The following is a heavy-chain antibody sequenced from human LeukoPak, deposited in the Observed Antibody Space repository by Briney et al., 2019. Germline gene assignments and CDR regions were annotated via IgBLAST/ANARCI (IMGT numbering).Heavy chain of an antibody. CDR2: INHSGST. D-gene: IGHD3-22*01. J-gene: IGHJ4*02. Sequence: SETLSLTCAVYGGSFNGYYWSWIRQPPGKGLEWIGEINHSGSTNYNPSLKSRVTISVDTSKNQFSLKLSSVTAADTAVYYCTRGPAYYYDSSGYQPFDYWGQGTLVTVSS. V-gene: IGHV4-34*01. CDR1: GGSFNGYY. CDR3: TRGPAYYYDSSGYQPFDY.